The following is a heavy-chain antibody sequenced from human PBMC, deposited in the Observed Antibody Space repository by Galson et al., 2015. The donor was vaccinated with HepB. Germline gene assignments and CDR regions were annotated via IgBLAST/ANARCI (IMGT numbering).Heavy chain of an antibody. D-gene: IGHD3-22*01. CDR1: GFTFTNYA. CDR2: TSYDEMYK. V-gene: IGHV3-30*04. J-gene: IGHJ4*02. CDR3: AREPRTRRYYYDSSTYGPVDY. Sequence: SLRLSCAASGFTFTNYAKHWVRQAPGKGLEWVAVTSYDEMYKYYTDSVRGRFTISRDNSKNTLYLQMNSLRTEDTAVYYCAREPRTRRYYYDSSTYGPVDYWGQGSLVTVSS.